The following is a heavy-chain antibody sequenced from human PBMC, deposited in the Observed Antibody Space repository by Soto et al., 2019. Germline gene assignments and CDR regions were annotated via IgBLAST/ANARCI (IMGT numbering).Heavy chain of an antibody. V-gene: IGHV1-69*01. CDR2: IIPMFATT. CDR3: ARGLYYYDTLGSPAGNWFGP. CDR1: GGTFSSYG. J-gene: IGHJ5*01. D-gene: IGHD3-22*01. Sequence: QVQLVQSGAEVKKPGSSVKVSCKASGGTFSSYGIGWVRQAPGQGLEWMGGIIPMFATTSYAQKFQGRVTISADESTNTAYMELRSLRSEDTAVYYCARGLYYYDTLGSPAGNWFGPWGQGTLVTVSS.